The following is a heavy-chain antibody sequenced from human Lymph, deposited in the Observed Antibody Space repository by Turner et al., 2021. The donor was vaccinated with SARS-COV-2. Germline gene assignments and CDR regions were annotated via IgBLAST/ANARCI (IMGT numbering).Heavy chain of an antibody. CDR2: INPSGDST. CDR1: GYTFTSYY. Sequence: QVQLVQSGAAVKKPGSSVKVSCKASGYTFTSYYMHWVRQAPGQGLEWMGIINPSGDSTSYAQKFQGRVTMTRDTSTSTVYMERSSLRSEDTAVYYCARVGPGGFDYWGQGTPVTVSS. D-gene: IGHD2-15*01. CDR3: ARVGPGGFDY. J-gene: IGHJ4*02. V-gene: IGHV1-46*01.